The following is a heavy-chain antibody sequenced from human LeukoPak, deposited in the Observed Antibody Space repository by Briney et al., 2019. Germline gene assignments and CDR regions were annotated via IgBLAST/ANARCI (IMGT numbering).Heavy chain of an antibody. CDR3: SRTYGDYFDY. Sequence: GGSLRLSCAASGFTVSSNYMSWVRQAPGKGLEWVSGINWSGSSTGYADSVKGRFTISRDNAKNSLYLQMNSLRAEDYCARVDSRTYGDYFDYWGQGTLVTVSS. CDR1: GFTVSSNY. D-gene: IGHD4-17*01. J-gene: IGHJ4*02. V-gene: IGHV3-20*01. CDR2: INWSGSST.